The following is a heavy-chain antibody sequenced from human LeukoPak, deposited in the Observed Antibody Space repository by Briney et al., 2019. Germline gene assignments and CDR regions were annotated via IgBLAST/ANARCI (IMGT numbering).Heavy chain of an antibody. CDR2: ISSSGGSTI. CDR1: GFTFRSYE. D-gene: IGHD3-10*01. V-gene: IGHV3-48*03. CDR3: ARSLGSGSYYLLYYYYYYMDV. J-gene: IGHJ6*03. Sequence: GGSLRLSCVASGFTFRSYEMNWVRQAPGKGLEWVSYISSSGGSTIYYADSVKGRFTISRDNAKDSLYLQMNSLRSEDTAVYYCARSLGSGSYYLLYYYYYYMDVWGKGTTVTVSS.